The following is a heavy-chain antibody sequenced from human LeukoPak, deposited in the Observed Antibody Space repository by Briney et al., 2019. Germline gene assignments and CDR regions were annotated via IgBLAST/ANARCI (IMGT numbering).Heavy chain of an antibody. CDR3: ARTTLGFTWAY. Sequence: SETLSLTCGVSGGSITSTNWWSWVRQPPGKGLEWIGEISHSGSTNCNPSLRSRVNISIDQSKTQVSLKVNSVTAADTAVYFCARTTLGFTWAYWGQGTLVTVSS. V-gene: IGHV4-4*02. D-gene: IGHD1-26*01. J-gene: IGHJ4*02. CDR2: ISHSGST. CDR1: GGSITSTNW.